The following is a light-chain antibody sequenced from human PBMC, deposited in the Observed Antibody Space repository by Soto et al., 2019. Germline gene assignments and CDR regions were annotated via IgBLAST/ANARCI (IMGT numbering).Light chain of an antibody. CDR1: LDISDF. CDR3: LQNNRYPWT. V-gene: IGKV1-17*03. Sequence: DIQMTQSPSAMSASVGDRVTITCRASLDISDFLAWFQQKPGEVPKRLIYAASSLESGVPSRFSGSGSGTEFTLTISSLQPEDFATYYCLQNNRYPWTFGKGTKVEIK. J-gene: IGKJ1*01. CDR2: AAS.